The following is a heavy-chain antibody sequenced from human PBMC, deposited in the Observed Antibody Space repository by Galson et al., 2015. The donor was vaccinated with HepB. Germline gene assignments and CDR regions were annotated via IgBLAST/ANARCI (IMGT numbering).Heavy chain of an antibody. CDR1: GLTFSSYG. D-gene: IGHD2-21*02. CDR3: TTDTPPLEYCGGDCYINGVY. Sequence: SLRLSCAASGLTFSSYGMHWVRQAPGKGLEWVGRIKSRTDGGTTDYAAPVKGRFSISRDDSKNTLYLQINSLKTEDTAVYYCTTDTPPLEYCGGDCYINGVYWGQGTLVTVSS. J-gene: IGHJ4*02. V-gene: IGHV3-15*01. CDR2: IKSRTDGGTT.